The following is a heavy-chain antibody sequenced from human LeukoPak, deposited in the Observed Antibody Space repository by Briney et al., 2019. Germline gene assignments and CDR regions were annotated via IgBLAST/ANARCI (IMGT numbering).Heavy chain of an antibody. CDR3: ATYRQIQVPFEF. V-gene: IGHV3-23*01. Sequence: GGSLRLSCAASGFTFSDFPMIWVRQAPGKGLEWVSTIFPGSVEIHYADSVKSRFAISRDNSRSTLSLQMDSLRAEDTATYYCATYRQIQVPFEFWGQGTLVTVSS. J-gene: IGHJ4*02. D-gene: IGHD5-18*01. CDR1: GFTFSDFP. CDR2: IFPGSVEI.